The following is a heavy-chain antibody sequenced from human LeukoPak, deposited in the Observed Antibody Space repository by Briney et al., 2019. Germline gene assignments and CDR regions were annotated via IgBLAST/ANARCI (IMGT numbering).Heavy chain of an antibody. CDR1: GGSISSYY. Sequence: SETLSLTCTVSGGSISSYYWSWIRQPPGKGLEWIGYIYYSGSTNYNPSLKSRVTISVDTSKNQFSLKLSSVTAADTAVYYCARDQYGSGSYRGIGFDPWGQGTLVTVSS. CDR2: IYYSGST. J-gene: IGHJ5*02. D-gene: IGHD3-10*01. V-gene: IGHV4-59*01. CDR3: ARDQYGSGSYRGIGFDP.